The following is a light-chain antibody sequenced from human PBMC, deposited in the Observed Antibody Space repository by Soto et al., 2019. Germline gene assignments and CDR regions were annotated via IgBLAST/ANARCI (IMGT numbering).Light chain of an antibody. Sequence: IQMTQSPSSLSASVGDSVTSTCRASQSISSYLNWYQQKPGKAPKLLIYAASSLQSGVPSRFSGSGSGTEFTLTISSLQPDDFATYYCQQYNSYSRTFGQGAKVDI. CDR2: AAS. CDR3: QQYNSYSRT. CDR1: QSISSY. V-gene: IGKV1-39*01. J-gene: IGKJ1*01.